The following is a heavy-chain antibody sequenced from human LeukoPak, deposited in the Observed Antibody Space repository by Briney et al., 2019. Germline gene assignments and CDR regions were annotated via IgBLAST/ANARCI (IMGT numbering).Heavy chain of an antibody. D-gene: IGHD2-2*01. Sequence: SVKVSCKASGGTFSSYAISWVRQAPGQGLEWMGRIIPILGIANYAQKFQGRVTITADKSTSTAYMELSSLRSEDTAVYYCARATPIYQLLWRYYYYGMDVWGQGTTVTVSS. V-gene: IGHV1-69*04. CDR2: IIPILGIA. CDR3: ARATPIYQLLWRYYYYGMDV. CDR1: GGTFSSYA. J-gene: IGHJ6*02.